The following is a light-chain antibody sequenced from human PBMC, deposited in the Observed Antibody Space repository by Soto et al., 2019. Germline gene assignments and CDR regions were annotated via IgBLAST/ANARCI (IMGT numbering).Light chain of an antibody. CDR2: GAS. CDR1: QSVSSN. CDR3: QQYNKWSGT. V-gene: IGKV3-15*01. Sequence: EIVMTQSPATLSVSPGERATLSCRASQSVSSNLAWYQQKPGQAPRLLIYGASTRATGIPARFSGSGSGTEFTLTISSLQAEDFAVYYCQQYNKWSGTFDQGTKVEI. J-gene: IGKJ1*01.